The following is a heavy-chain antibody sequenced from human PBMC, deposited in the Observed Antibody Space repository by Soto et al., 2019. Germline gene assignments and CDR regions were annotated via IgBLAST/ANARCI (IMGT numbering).Heavy chain of an antibody. Sequence: GGSLRLSCAASGFTFSNYWMNWVRQAPGKGLEWVSYISSSGSTIYYADSEKGRFTISRDNAKNSLYLQMNSLRAEDTAVYYCARDSIPNGVSWFDPWGQGTLVTVSS. D-gene: IGHD2-2*01. CDR2: ISSSGSTI. V-gene: IGHV3-48*04. CDR3: ARDSIPNGVSWFDP. J-gene: IGHJ5*02. CDR1: GFTFSNYW.